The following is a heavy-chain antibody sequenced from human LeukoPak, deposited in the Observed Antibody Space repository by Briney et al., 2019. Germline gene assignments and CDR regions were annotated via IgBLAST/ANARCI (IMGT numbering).Heavy chain of an antibody. CDR2: MNPKSGNT. Sequence: ASVKVSCKASGYTFTSYDINWVRQATGLGLEWMGWMNPKSGNTGYAQKFQGRVTMTRNTSISTAYMELSSLRSEDTAVYYCARDGRAAAGTDWFDPWGQGTLVTVSS. V-gene: IGHV1-8*01. CDR1: GYTFTSYD. CDR3: ARDGRAAAGTDWFDP. J-gene: IGHJ5*02. D-gene: IGHD6-13*01.